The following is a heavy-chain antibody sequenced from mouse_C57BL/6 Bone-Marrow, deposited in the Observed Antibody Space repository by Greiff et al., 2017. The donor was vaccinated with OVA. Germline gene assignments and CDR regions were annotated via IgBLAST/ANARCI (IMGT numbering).Heavy chain of an antibody. CDR2: IHPNSGST. Sequence: QVQLQQPGAELVKPGASVKLSCKASGYTFTSYWMHWVKQRPGQGLEWIGMIHPNSGSTNYNEKFKSKATLTVDKSSSTAYMQLRSLTSEDSAVYYCARSGYYGSSYVYWGQGTTLTVSS. J-gene: IGHJ2*01. V-gene: IGHV1-64*01. CDR1: GYTFTSYW. D-gene: IGHD1-1*01. CDR3: ARSGYYGSSYVY.